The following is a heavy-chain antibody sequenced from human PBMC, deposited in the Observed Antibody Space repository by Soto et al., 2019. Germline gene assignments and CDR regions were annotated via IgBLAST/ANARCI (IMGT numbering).Heavy chain of an antibody. V-gene: IGHV1-8*01. J-gene: IGHJ5*02. Sequence: ASVKVSCKAAGYTFTSYDINWVRQATGQGLEWVGWMNPNSGNTGYAQKFQGRVTMTRNTSISTAYMELSSLRSEDTAVYYCARGSAAGNWFDPWGQGTLVTVSS. CDR1: GYTFTSYD. D-gene: IGHD6-13*01. CDR3: ARGSAAGNWFDP. CDR2: MNPNSGNT.